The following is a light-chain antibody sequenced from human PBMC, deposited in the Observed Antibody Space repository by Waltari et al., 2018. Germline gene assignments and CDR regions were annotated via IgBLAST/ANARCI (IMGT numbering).Light chain of an antibody. Sequence: QSALTQPASVSGSPGQSITISCTGSSTDVGAYNFVSWYQQHPGKVPKLLLYDVGNRPSGISHRCSASKSGNTASLTISGLQEEDEGEYYCSSYTTSTTLLFGTGTRLTVL. CDR3: SSYTTSTTLL. J-gene: IGLJ1*01. CDR2: DVG. V-gene: IGLV2-14*01. CDR1: STDVGAYNF.